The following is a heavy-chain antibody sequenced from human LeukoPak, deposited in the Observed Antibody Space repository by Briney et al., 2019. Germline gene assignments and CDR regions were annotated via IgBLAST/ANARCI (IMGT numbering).Heavy chain of an antibody. CDR3: ARDSGYYFDY. J-gene: IGHJ4*02. CDR1: GGSISSYY. V-gene: IGHV4-59*01. Sequence: PSETLSLTCTVSGGSISSYYWSWIRQPPGKGLEWIGYIYYSGSTNYNPSLKSRVTMSVDTSKNQFSLKLSSVTAADTAVYYCARDSGYYFDYWGQGTLVTVSS. CDR2: IYYSGST. D-gene: IGHD6-19*01.